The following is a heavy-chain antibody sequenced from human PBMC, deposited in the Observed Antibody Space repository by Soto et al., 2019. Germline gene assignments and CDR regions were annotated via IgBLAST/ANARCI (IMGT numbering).Heavy chain of an antibody. J-gene: IGHJ5*02. V-gene: IGHV1-3*01. CDR2: INAGSGDT. CDR3: ARNRLLWYEDFDP. Sequence: QVQLVQYGAEVKKPGASVKVSCEASGYSFMTYSIHWMRQAPGQRLEWMGSINAGSGDTKFSPHFQGRVTITRDTAATTAYMELRSLRSEDTAVYYCARNRLLWYEDFDPWGQGTLVTVSS. D-gene: IGHD3-10*01. CDR1: GYSFMTYS.